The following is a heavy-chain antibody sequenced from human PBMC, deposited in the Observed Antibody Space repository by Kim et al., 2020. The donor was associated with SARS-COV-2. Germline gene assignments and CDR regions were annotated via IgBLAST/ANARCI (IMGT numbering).Heavy chain of an antibody. Sequence: AAAVTGRFTITRDKSKNTLYPQMNSLRAEDTAVYYCAKGSGYGDYDWFDPWGQGTLVTVSS. V-gene: IGHV3-23*01. D-gene: IGHD4-17*01. J-gene: IGHJ5*02. CDR3: AKGSGYGDYDWFDP.